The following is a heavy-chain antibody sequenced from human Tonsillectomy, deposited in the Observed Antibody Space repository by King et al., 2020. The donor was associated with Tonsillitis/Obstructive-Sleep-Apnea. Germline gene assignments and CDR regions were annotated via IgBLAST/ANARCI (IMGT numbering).Heavy chain of an antibody. Sequence: VQLVESGGGLVQPGGSLRVSCAASGFSFGNYWMNWVRQAPGKGLEWVANIKQDGSEKYYVDSVKGRFTISRDTAKNSLYLQMNSLRAEDTALYYCARGTYDGYDHFDYWGQGTLVTVSS. V-gene: IGHV3-7*04. CDR3: ARGTYDGYDHFDY. J-gene: IGHJ4*02. D-gene: IGHD5-12*01. CDR2: IKQDGSEK. CDR1: GFSFGNYW.